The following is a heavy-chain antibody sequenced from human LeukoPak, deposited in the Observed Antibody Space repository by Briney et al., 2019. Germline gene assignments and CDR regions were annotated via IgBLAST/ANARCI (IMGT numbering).Heavy chain of an antibody. J-gene: IGHJ4*02. V-gene: IGHV3-21*01. D-gene: IGHD3-10*01. CDR1: GFTFSSYS. Sequence: TGGSLRLSCAASGFTFSSYSMNWVRQAPGKGLEWVSSISSSSSYIYYADSVEGRFTISRDNAKNSLYLQMNSLRAEDTAVYYCARDLWFGELLRRGFGYWGQGTLVTVSS. CDR2: ISSSSSYI. CDR3: ARDLWFGELLRRGFGY.